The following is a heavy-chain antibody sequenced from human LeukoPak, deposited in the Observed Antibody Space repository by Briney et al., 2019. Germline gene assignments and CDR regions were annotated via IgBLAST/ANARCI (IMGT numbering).Heavy chain of an antibody. V-gene: IGHV3-23*01. CDR3: ARESVWFGEFHFDY. J-gene: IGHJ4*02. Sequence: PGRSLRLSCAASGFTFSSYAMSWVRQAPGKGLEWVSAISGSGGSTYYADSVKGRFTISRDNSKNTLYLQMNSLRAEDTAVYYCARESVWFGEFHFDYWGQGTLVTVSS. D-gene: IGHD3-10*01. CDR1: GFTFSSYA. CDR2: ISGSGGST.